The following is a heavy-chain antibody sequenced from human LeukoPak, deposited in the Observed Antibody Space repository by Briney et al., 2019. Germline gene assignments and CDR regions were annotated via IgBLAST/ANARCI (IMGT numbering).Heavy chain of an antibody. Sequence: SETLSLTCTVSGGSISRSSNYWGWIRQPPGKGLEWIGTVYYSGSATYNPSLRSRVTISINTSNNQFSLKVNSVTAADTAVYYCASSIAVTILDYWGQGTLVTVSS. V-gene: IGHV4-39*07. CDR1: GGSISRSSNY. J-gene: IGHJ4*02. CDR2: VYYSGSA. CDR3: ASSIAVTILDY. D-gene: IGHD6-19*01.